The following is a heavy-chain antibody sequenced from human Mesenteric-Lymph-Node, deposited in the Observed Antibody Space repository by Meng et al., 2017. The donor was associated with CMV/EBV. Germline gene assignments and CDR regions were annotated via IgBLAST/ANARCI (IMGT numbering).Heavy chain of an antibody. D-gene: IGHD2-15*01. J-gene: IGHJ6*02. CDR1: GYTFSSFD. CDR3: ARGRGVAAKRRGVHYYGMDV. CDR2: MNPNNGNT. Sequence: ASVKVSCKASGYTFSSFDINWVRQVTGQGLEWMGWMNPNNGNTDYAQNFLGRVTFTRDTSISTAYMEVSSLRSEDTAVYYCARGRGVAAKRRGVHYYGMDVWGQGTTVTVSS. V-gene: IGHV1-8*03.